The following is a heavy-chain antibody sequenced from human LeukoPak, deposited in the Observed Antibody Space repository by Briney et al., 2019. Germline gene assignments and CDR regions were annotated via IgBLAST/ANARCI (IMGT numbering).Heavy chain of an antibody. J-gene: IGHJ3*02. D-gene: IGHD6-19*01. CDR3: ARDRGYSSGWYNDAFDI. CDR2: IIPIFGTA. CDR1: GGTFSSYA. V-gene: IGHV1-69*05. Sequence: ASVKVSCKASGGTFSSYAISWVRQAPGQGLEWMGRIIPIFGTANYAQKFQGRVTITTDESTSTAYMELSSLRSEDTAVYYCARDRGYSSGWYNDAFDIWGQGTMVTVSS.